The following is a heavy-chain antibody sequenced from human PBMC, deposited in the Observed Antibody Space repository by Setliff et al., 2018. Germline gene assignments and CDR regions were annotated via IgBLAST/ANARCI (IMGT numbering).Heavy chain of an antibody. D-gene: IGHD6-19*01. V-gene: IGHV4-31*03. CDR2: IYYSGST. J-gene: IGHJ2*01. CDR3: ARSLTMAVKGGVFAV. Sequence: SETLSLTCSVSGASISSDGYYWSWIRQYPGKGLEWIGYIYYSGSTYYNPSLKSRVTISLDTSENQFSLELTSVTAADTAVYYCARSLTMAVKGGVFAVWGRGTLGTVSS. CDR1: GASISSDGYY.